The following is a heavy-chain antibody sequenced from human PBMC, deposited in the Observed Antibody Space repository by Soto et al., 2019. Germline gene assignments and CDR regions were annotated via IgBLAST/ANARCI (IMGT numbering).Heavy chain of an antibody. V-gene: IGHV3-30-3*01. J-gene: IGHJ6*02. Sequence: GGSLRLSCAASGFTFSSYAMHWVRQAPGKGLEWVAVISYDGSNKYYADSVKGRFTISRDNSKNTLYLQMNSLRAEDTAVYYCARDRGTMVRGVPYYYYGMDVWGQGTTVTVSS. CDR2: ISYDGSNK. CDR1: GFTFSSYA. CDR3: ARDRGTMVRGVPYYYYGMDV. D-gene: IGHD3-10*01.